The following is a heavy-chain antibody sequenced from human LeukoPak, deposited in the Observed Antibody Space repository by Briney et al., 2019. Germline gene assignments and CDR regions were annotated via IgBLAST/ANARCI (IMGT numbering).Heavy chain of an antibody. Sequence: GGSLRLSCAASGFTFDDYAMHWVRQAPGKGLEWVSGISWNSGSIGYADSVKGRFTISRDNAKNSLYLQMNSLRAEDTAVYYCASLPYGSGYYSSFDYWGQGTLVTVSS. V-gene: IGHV3-9*01. J-gene: IGHJ4*02. D-gene: IGHD3-22*01. CDR3: ASLPYGSGYYSSFDY. CDR2: ISWNSGSI. CDR1: GFTFDDYA.